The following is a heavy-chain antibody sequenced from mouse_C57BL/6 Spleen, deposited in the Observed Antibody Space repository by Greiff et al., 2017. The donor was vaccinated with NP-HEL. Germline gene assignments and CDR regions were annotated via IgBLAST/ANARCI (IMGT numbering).Heavy chain of an antibody. CDR3: ARSDTTAFDY. Sequence: QVQLQQSGAELARPGASVKMSCKASGYTFTSYTMHWVKQRPGQGLEWIGYINPSSGYTKYTQKFKDKATLTADKSSSTAYMQLSSLTSEDSAVYYCARSDTTAFDYWGQGTTLTVSS. CDR2: INPSSGYT. V-gene: IGHV1-4*01. J-gene: IGHJ2*01. CDR1: GYTFTSYT. D-gene: IGHD1-2*01.